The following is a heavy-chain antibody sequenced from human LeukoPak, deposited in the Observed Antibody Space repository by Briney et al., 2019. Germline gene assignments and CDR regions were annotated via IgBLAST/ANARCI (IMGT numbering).Heavy chain of an antibody. CDR2: ISGSGGST. CDR3: AKEAYGSVFYYYYYYMDV. V-gene: IGHV3-23*01. Sequence: GGTLRLSCAASGFTFSSYGMSWVRQAPGKGLEWVSAISGSGGSTYYADSVKGRFTISRDNSKNTPYLQMNSLRAEDTAVYYCAKEAYGSVFYYYYYYMDVWGKGTTVTISS. J-gene: IGHJ6*03. CDR1: GFTFSSYG. D-gene: IGHD3-10*01.